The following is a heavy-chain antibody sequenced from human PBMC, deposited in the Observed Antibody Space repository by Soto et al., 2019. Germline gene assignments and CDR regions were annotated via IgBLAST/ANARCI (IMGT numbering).Heavy chain of an antibody. CDR2: INPSGGAT. Sequence: ASVKVSCKASGYTFRNYYIHWVRQAPGQGLEWMGLINPSGGATSYSQRFQGRVTITKGSSTSTVYMELSSLGSEDTAVYYCGRAFDRSGLYWGQGTLVTVSS. CDR3: GRAFDRSGLY. J-gene: IGHJ4*02. D-gene: IGHD3-22*01. V-gene: IGHV1-46*01. CDR1: GYTFRNYY.